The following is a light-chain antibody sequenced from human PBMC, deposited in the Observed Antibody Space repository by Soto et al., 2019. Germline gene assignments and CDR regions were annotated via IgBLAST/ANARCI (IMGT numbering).Light chain of an antibody. Sequence: QSVLTQPPSVSGAPGQRVTISCTGSSSSIGAGFDVHWFQHFPGTAPKLLIYGTTNRPSGVPGRFSGSKSGASASLAITGLQAEDEADYYCQSYDTSLGGYYVFGTGTKVTVL. V-gene: IGLV1-40*01. CDR3: QSYDTSLGGYYV. CDR2: GTT. J-gene: IGLJ1*01. CDR1: SSSIGAGFD.